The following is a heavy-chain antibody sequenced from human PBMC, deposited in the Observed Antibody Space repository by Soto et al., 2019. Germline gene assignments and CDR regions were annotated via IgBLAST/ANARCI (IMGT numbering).Heavy chain of an antibody. J-gene: IGHJ6*02. CDR2: MLYSGLT. V-gene: IGHV4-39*01. CDR3: APLSVSLSGPYGIHV. Sequence: SATLSLTCTVSGYSVSISDYYWAWIRQPPGKGLEWIGSMLYSGLTSYNPSPKSRVTLSVDTSTNQFSVRLNSVTASDTAMYYCAPLSVSLSGPYGIHVWGQGTTVTVSS. CDR1: GYSVSISDYY. D-gene: IGHD2-15*01.